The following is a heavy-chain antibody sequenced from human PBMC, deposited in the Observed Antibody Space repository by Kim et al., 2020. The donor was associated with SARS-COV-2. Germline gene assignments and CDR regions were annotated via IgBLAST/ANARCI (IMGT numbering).Heavy chain of an antibody. CDR2: ISAYNGNT. CDR1: GYTFTSYG. Sequence: ASVKVSCKASGYTFTSYGISWVRQAPGQGLEWMGWISAYNGNTNYAQKLQGRVTMTTDTSTSTAYMELRSLRSDDTAVYYCARTLTMVRGDPPENFDYWGQGALVTVSS. D-gene: IGHD3-10*01. J-gene: IGHJ4*02. CDR3: ARTLTMVRGDPPENFDY. V-gene: IGHV1-18*04.